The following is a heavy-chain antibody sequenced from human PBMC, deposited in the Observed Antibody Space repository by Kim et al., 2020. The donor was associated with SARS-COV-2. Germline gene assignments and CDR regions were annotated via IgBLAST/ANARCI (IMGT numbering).Heavy chain of an antibody. J-gene: IGHJ4*02. Sequence: SETLSLTCTVSGDSISGYTYYWNWIRQPAGKGLEWIWRISATGSTNYNPSLKSRVTISVDTSKNQFSLKLTSVTAADTAVYYCAREGRWSTSLDYWGQGTLVTVSS. D-gene: IGHD1-1*01. CDR2: ISATGST. CDR3: AREGRWSTSLDY. V-gene: IGHV4-61*02. CDR1: GDSISGYTYY.